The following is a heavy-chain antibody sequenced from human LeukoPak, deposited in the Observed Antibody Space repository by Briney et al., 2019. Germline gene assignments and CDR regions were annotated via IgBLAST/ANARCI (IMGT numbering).Heavy chain of an antibody. CDR3: ARDQYTYGYYGYYYSYMDV. D-gene: IGHD3-10*01. CDR1: GYTFTSYG. J-gene: IGHJ6*03. Sequence: ASVKVSCKASGYTFTSYGISWVRQAPGQGLEWMGRINPNTGGTNYAQNFQGRVTVTRDTSIGTAYMELSSLRSDDTAVYYCARDQYTYGYYGYYYSYMDVWGKGTTVTVSS. CDR2: INPNTGGT. V-gene: IGHV1-2*06.